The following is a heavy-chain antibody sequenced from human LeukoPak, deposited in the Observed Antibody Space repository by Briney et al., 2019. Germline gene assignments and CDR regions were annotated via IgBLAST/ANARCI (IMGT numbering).Heavy chain of an antibody. V-gene: IGHV1-18*01. CDR2: ISAENGNT. CDR3: AREGYCSGGSCSSGVPDY. CDR1: GYTFTSYG. J-gene: IGHJ4*02. Sequence: ASVKVSCKASGYTFTSYGISWVRQAPGQGLEWMGWISAENGNTNYAQKLQGRVTMTTDTSTSTAYMELRSLRSDDTAVYYCAREGYCSGGSCSSGVPDYWGQGTLVTVSS. D-gene: IGHD2-15*01.